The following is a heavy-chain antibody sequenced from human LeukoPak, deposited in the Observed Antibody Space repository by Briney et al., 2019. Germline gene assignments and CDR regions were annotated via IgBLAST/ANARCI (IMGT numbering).Heavy chain of an antibody. Sequence: SETPSLTCAVYGGSFSGYYWSWIRQPPGKGLEWIGEINHSGSTNYNPSLKSRVTISVDTSKNQFSLKLSSVTAADTAVYYCARGVEMATITNWFDPWGQGTLVTVSS. J-gene: IGHJ5*02. CDR1: GGSFSGYY. CDR2: INHSGST. D-gene: IGHD5-24*01. V-gene: IGHV4-34*01. CDR3: ARGVEMATITNWFDP.